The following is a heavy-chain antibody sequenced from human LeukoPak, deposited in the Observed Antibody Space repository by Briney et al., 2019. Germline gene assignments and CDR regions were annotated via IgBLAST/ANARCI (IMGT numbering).Heavy chain of an antibody. V-gene: IGHV4-39*01. Sequence: SETLSLTCTVSDGSISSNSYYWTWIRQPPGKGLEWIGEINHIGSNNYNPSLKSRVTILVDTSKNQFSLQLTSVTAADTAVYFCAGQAVDAGAGTTSYAFDVWDQGTMVTVSS. CDR2: INHIGSN. CDR3: AGQAVDAGAGTTSYAFDV. D-gene: IGHD1-14*01. CDR1: DGSISSNSYY. J-gene: IGHJ3*01.